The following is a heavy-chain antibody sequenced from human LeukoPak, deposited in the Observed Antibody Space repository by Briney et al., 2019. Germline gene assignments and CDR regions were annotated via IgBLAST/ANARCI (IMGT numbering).Heavy chain of an antibody. CDR2: IIPIFGTA. Sequence: SVKVSCKASGGTFSSYAISWVRQAPGQGLEWMGGIIPIFGTANYAQKFQGRVTITADESTSTAYMELSSLRSEHTAVHYCARDWSIVGAFDPFDIWGQGTMVTVSS. CDR3: ARDWSIVGAFDPFDI. V-gene: IGHV1-69*13. J-gene: IGHJ3*02. D-gene: IGHD1-26*01. CDR1: GGTFSSYA.